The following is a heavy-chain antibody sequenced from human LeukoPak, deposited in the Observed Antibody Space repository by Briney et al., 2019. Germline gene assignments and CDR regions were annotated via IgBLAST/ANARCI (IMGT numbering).Heavy chain of an antibody. CDR1: GYTFTCYG. D-gene: IGHD4-17*01. CDR3: ARVAYGDYLDY. V-gene: IGHV1-18*01. J-gene: IGHJ4*02. Sequence: ASVTVSCKASGYTFTCYGISWVRQAPGQGLEWMGWISAYNGNTNYAQKLQGRVTMTTDTSTSTAYMELRSLRSDDTAVYYCARVAYGDYLDYWGQGTLVTVSS. CDR2: ISAYNGNT.